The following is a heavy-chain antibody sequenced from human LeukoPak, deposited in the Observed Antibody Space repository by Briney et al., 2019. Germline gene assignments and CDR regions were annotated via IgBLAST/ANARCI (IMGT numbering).Heavy chain of an antibody. D-gene: IGHD3-16*01. V-gene: IGHV4-59*01. Sequence: SETLSLTCTVSGGSISSYYWNWIRQPPGKGLEWIGYIYYSGSTNYNPSLKSRVTISVDTSRNQFSLNLTSVTAADTAVYYCARFTPQGYGWGGYNRFDPWGQGTLVTVSS. J-gene: IGHJ5*02. CDR1: GGSISSYY. CDR2: IYYSGST. CDR3: ARFTPQGYGWGGYNRFDP.